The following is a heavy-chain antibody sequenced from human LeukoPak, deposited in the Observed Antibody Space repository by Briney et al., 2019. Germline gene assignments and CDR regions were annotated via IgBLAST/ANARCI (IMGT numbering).Heavy chain of an antibody. CDR2: ISASGSGT. CDR3: AKGRDTSGRQNFDF. V-gene: IGHV3-23*01. CDR1: GFTFTSYA. D-gene: IGHD6-19*01. J-gene: IGHJ4*02. Sequence: GGSLRLSCEASGFTFTSYAMHWVRQAPGKGLEWVSGISASGSGTFYTDSMNGRFTISRDNAKKTVFLQMKNLRPGDTALYYCAKGRDTSGRQNFDFWGQGTLVSVSS.